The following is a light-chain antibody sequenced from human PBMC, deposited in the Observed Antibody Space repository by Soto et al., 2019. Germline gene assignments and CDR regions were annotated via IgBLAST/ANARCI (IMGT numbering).Light chain of an antibody. CDR2: AAS. CDR3: LLDFSYFWA. Sequence: AIQLTQSPSSLSASVGDRVTITCRASQDIRSALGWYQQKPGKVPKLLIYAASTLQSGVPSRFSGSGSGTDFTLTIRSLQPEDFATYYCLLDFSYFWAFGQGTKVDIK. J-gene: IGKJ1*01. CDR1: QDIRSA. V-gene: IGKV1-6*01.